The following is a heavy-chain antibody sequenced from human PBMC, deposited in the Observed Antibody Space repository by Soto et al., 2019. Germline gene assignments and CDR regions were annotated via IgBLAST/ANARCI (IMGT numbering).Heavy chain of an antibody. CDR1: GFSLTTGRMG. V-gene: IGHV2-26*01. Sequence: SGPTLVNPTEALTLTCNVSGFSLTTGRMGVSWIRQPPGKALEWLAHIFSDAERSYSRSLQVRLTVSKVGSGSHVVLTMTNMDPVDTGTYFCVRMNAESYSSYYAMDVWGQGTTVTVSS. J-gene: IGHJ6*02. CDR2: IFSDAER. CDR3: VRMNAESYSSYYAMDV. D-gene: IGHD3-10*01.